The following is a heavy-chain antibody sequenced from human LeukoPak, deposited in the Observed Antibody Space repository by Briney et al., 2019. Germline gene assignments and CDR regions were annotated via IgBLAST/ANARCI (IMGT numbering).Heavy chain of an antibody. V-gene: IGHV3-49*04. CDR3: ARGPIQLWIHNAMDV. Sequence: GGSLRLSCTGSGYTFGDHAMSWVRQAPGKGLEWVGFIRSKAYRGTTEYAASVKGRFTISRDDSASIAYLQMNSLKTEDTAVYYCARGPIQLWIHNAMDVWGQGTTVTVSS. J-gene: IGHJ6*02. CDR1: GYTFGDHA. CDR2: IRSKAYRGTT. D-gene: IGHD1-1*01.